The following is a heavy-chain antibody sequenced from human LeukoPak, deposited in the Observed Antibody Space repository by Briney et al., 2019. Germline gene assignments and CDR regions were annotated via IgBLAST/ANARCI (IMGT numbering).Heavy chain of an antibody. CDR2: ISSSGSTI. CDR1: GFTFSDYY. J-gene: IGHJ4*02. CDR3: ARSRSPFDWLLSYFDY. Sequence: GGSLRLSCAASGFTFSDYYMSWIRQAPGKGLEWVSYISSSGSTIYYADSVKGRFTISRDNAKNSLYLQMNSPRAEDTAVYYCARSRSPFDWLLSYFDYWGQGTLVTVSS. V-gene: IGHV3-11*01. D-gene: IGHD3-9*01.